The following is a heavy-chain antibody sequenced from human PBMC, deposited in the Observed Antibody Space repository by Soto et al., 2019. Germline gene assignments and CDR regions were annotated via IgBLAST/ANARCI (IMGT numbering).Heavy chain of an antibody. CDR2: INPNSGGT. J-gene: IGHJ4*02. V-gene: IGHV1-2*02. CDR3: ARGNSGDDDEFDY. D-gene: IGHD5-12*01. CDR1: GYTFTGYY. Sequence: ASVKVSCKASGYTFTGYYMHWVRQAPGQGLEWMGWINPNSGGTDYAQKFQGRVTMTRDTSISSVYMELSRLRSDDTAIYYCARGNSGDDDEFDYWGQGTPVTASS.